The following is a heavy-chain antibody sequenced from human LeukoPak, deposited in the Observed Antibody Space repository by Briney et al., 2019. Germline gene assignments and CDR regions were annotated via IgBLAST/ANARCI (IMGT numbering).Heavy chain of an antibody. Sequence: GESLKISCKGSGYSFTNYWIGWVCQMPGKGLEWMGIIYPGDSDTRYSPSFQGQVTISADKSISTACLQWSSLKASDTAMYYCARRADSGSYSGNFDYWGQGTLVTVSS. CDR1: GYSFTNYW. V-gene: IGHV5-51*01. D-gene: IGHD1-26*01. CDR2: IYPGDSDT. CDR3: ARRADSGSYSGNFDY. J-gene: IGHJ4*02.